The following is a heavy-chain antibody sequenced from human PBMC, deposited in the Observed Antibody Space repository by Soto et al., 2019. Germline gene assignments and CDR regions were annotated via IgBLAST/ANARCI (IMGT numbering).Heavy chain of an antibody. J-gene: IGHJ4*02. Sequence: GPLLLTCAASGFTFSSYSMNWVRQAPGKGLEWVSYISSSSSTIYYADSVKVRFTISRDNAKNSLYLQMNSLRDEDTAVYYCARDSSNYYDSSGPGDYWGQGTLVTVSS. V-gene: IGHV3-48*02. CDR3: ARDSSNYYDSSGPGDY. CDR1: GFTFSSYS. D-gene: IGHD3-22*01. CDR2: ISSSSSTI.